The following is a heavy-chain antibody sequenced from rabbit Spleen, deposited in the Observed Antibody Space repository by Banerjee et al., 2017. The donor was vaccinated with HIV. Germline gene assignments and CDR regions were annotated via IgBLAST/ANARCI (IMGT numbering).Heavy chain of an antibody. J-gene: IGHJ4*01. CDR1: GIDFSSYFY. V-gene: IGHV1S45*01. D-gene: IGHD8-1*01. Sequence: QQQLVESGGGPVKPGGTLTLTCKASGIDFSSYFYMCWVRQAPGKGLEWIACINIVTGKSVYASWAKGRFIMFRTSSTTVTLQMTSLTAADTATYFCARDLVVVIGWNFNLWGQGTLVTVS. CDR3: ARDLVVVIGWNFNL. CDR2: INIVTGKS.